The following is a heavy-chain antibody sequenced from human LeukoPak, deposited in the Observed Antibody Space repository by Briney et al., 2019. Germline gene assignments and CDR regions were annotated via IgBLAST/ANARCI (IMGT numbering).Heavy chain of an antibody. CDR2: INHSGST. Sequence: SETLSLTCAVYGGSFSAYYWNWIRQPPGKGLEWFGEINHSGSTNYNPSLKSRVTISVDTSKKQFSLKLSSVTAADTAVYYCARSDKDILTGYSTSNFDYWGQGTLVTVSS. J-gene: IGHJ4*02. CDR1: GGSFSAYY. CDR3: ARSDKDILTGYSTSNFDY. V-gene: IGHV4-34*01. D-gene: IGHD3-9*01.